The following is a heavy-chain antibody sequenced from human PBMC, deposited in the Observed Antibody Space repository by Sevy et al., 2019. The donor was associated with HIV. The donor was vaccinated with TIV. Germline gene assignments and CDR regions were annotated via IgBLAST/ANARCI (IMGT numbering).Heavy chain of an antibody. CDR3: TTDCDSSAYHTFDI. J-gene: IGHJ3*02. D-gene: IGHD3-22*01. CDR1: GFTFSNAW. CDR2: IKSKTDGGTT. Sequence: GGSLRLSCAASGFTFSNAWMNWVRQAPGKGLEWVGRIKSKTDGGTTDYAAPVKGRFTISRDDSKNTLYLQMNSLKTEDTAVYYCTTDCDSSAYHTFDIWGQGTVVTVSS. V-gene: IGHV3-15*01.